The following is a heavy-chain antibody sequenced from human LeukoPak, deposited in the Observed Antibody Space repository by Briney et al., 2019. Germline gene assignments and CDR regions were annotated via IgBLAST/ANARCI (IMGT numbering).Heavy chain of an antibody. CDR2: IYYSGST. J-gene: IGHJ6*03. Sequence: PSETLSLICAVYGGSFSGYYWSWIRQPPGKGLEWIGSIYYSGSTNYNPSLKSRVTISVDTSKNQFSLKLSSVTAADTAVYYCARLASSRSSGNYYYYMDVWGKGTTVTISS. D-gene: IGHD6-25*01. CDR3: ARLASSRSSGNYYYYMDV. V-gene: IGHV4-34*01. CDR1: GGSFSGYY.